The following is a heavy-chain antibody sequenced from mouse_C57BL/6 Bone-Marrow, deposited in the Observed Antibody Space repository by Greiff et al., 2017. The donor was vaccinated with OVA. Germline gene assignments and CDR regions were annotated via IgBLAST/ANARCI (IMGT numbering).Heavy chain of an antibody. CDR2: ISYDGSN. J-gene: IGHJ3*01. D-gene: IGHD1-1*01. CDR3: ARGYYYGSSPAWFAY. Sequence: ESGPGLVQPSQSLSLTCSVTGYSITSGYYWNWIRQFPGNKLEWMGYISYDGSNNYNPSLKNRISITRDTSKNQFFLKLISVTTEDTATYYCARGYYYGSSPAWFAYWGQGTLVTVSA. CDR1: GYSITSGYY. V-gene: IGHV3-6*01.